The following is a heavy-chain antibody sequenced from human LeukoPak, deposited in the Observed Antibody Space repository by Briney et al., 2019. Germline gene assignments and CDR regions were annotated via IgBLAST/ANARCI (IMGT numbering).Heavy chain of an antibody. CDR2: ISYDGSNK. J-gene: IGHJ4*02. CDR3: ARGPHIAVVSVIAGRTEFDH. Sequence: PGGSLRLSCAASGFTFSNYAVHWVRQAPGKGLEWVAVISYDGSNKYYTDSVKGRFTISRDISKNTLFLQMNSLRAEDTAVYYCARGPHIAVVSVIAGRTEFDHWGQGTLVTVSS. D-gene: IGHD2-21*01. V-gene: IGHV3-30*04. CDR1: GFTFSNYA.